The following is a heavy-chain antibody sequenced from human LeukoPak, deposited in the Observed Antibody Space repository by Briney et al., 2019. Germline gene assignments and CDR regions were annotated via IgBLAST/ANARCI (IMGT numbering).Heavy chain of an antibody. V-gene: IGHV1-2*02. CDR1: GYTFTGYY. CDR2: INPNSGGT. Sequence: ASVKVSCKASGYTFTGYYMHWVRQAPGQGLEWMGWINPNSGGTNYAQKFQGRVTMTRDTSISTAYMELSRLRSDDTAVYYCAKASPDDSSGYYYEGPGYYFDYWGQGTLVTVSS. J-gene: IGHJ4*02. D-gene: IGHD3-22*01. CDR3: AKASPDDSSGYYYEGPGYYFDY.